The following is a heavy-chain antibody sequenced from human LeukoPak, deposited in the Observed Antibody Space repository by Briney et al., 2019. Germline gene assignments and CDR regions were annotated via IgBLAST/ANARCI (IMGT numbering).Heavy chain of an antibody. D-gene: IGHD6-19*01. CDR2: IYSGGST. V-gene: IGHV3-66*01. CDR3: ARRAGESSGWAHFDY. J-gene: IGHJ4*02. Sequence: GGSLRLSCAASGFAVSSNYMSWVRQAPGKGLEWVAVIYSGGSTNYADSVKGRFTISRDNAKNSLYLQMNSLRAEDTAVYYCARRAGESSGWAHFDYWGQGTLVTVSS. CDR1: GFAVSSNY.